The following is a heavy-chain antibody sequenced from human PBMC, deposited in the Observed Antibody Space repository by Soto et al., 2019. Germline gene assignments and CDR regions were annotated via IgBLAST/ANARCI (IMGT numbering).Heavy chain of an antibody. V-gene: IGHV1-8*01. CDR2: MNPGSGDT. CDR1: GYSFTKND. J-gene: IGHJ5*02. CDR3: ARMETFGSLNWFDP. Sequence: SVKVSCKASGYSFTKNDVSGVGQSAGQGLEWMGCMNPGSGDTGYAQKFQGRVTMTRDISIATAYVELSSLRSDDTAIYYCARMETFGSLNWFDPWGQGTLVTVSS. D-gene: IGHD3-16*01.